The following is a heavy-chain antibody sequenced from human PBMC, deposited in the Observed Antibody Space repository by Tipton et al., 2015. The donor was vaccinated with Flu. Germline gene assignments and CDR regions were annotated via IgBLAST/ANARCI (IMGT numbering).Heavy chain of an antibody. CDR3: ARGLRFFYYSYYMDV. D-gene: IGHD5-12*01. V-gene: IGHV4-59*01. Sequence: TLSLTCTVSGGSISSYYWSWIRQPPGKGLEWIGYIYYSGSTNYNPSLKSRVTISVDTSKNQFSLKLSSVTAADTAVYYCARGLRFFYYSYYMDVWGKGTTVTVSS. CDR1: GGSISSYY. CDR2: IYYSGST. J-gene: IGHJ6*03.